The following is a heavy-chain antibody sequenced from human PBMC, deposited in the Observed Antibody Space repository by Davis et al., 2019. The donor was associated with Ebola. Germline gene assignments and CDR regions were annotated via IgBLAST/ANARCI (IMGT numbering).Heavy chain of an antibody. CDR3: AKCPAPYYYGSGSTYYFDY. J-gene: IGHJ4*02. CDR1: GFSFSNYA. Sequence: PGGSLRLSCAASGFSFSNYAMSWVRQVPGKGLEWVSSITRSSEVTFYADSVTGRFTISRDNSKNTLYLQMNSLRADDTAVYYCAKCPAPYYYGSGSTYYFDYWGQGILVTVSS. V-gene: IGHV3-23*01. CDR2: ITRSSEVT. D-gene: IGHD3-10*01.